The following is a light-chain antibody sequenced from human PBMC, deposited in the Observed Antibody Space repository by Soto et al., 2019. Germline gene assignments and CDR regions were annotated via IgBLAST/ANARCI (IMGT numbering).Light chain of an antibody. CDR2: GTS. CDR3: QQYATSPTT. J-gene: IGKJ5*01. Sequence: EIVLTQSPGTLSLSPGDRATVSCRASQSVDTYLAWYQLKPGQAPRLLIYGTSRRATGTPGRFSGSGSGTDFTLSISNVEPEDFAVYYCQQYATSPTTFGQGARLDNK. V-gene: IGKV3-20*01. CDR1: QSVDTY.